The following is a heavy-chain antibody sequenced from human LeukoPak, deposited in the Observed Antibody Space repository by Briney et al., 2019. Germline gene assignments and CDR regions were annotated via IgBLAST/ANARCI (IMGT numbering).Heavy chain of an antibody. CDR2: IYYRGST. CDR1: GASINSSSYY. D-gene: IGHD3-10*01. CDR3: ARRSEGVDY. V-gene: IGHV4-39*01. Sequence: SETLSLTCTVSGASINSSSYYWGWIRQPPGKGLEWIVSIYYRGSTFYTPSLKSRVTISVDTTKNQFSLKLSSVTAADTALYYCARRSEGVDYWGQGTLVTVSS. J-gene: IGHJ4*02.